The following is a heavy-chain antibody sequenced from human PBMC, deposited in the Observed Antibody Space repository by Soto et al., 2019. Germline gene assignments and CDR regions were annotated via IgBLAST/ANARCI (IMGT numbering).Heavy chain of an antibody. Sequence: PSETLSLTRAASVWSFSGYYWSWICQPPGKGLEWIGYINYSGSTNYNPSLKSRVTISVDTSKNQFSLKLSSVPAADTAVYYCARVSIWFGTIRVFDIWGQGTMVTVSS. J-gene: IGHJ3*02. D-gene: IGHD3-10*01. V-gene: IGHV4-34*01. CDR1: VWSFSGYY. CDR2: INYSGST. CDR3: ARVSIWFGTIRVFDI.